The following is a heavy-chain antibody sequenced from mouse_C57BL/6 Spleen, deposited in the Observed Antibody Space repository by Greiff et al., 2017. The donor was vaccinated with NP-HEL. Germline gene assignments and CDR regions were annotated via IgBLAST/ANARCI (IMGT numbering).Heavy chain of an antibody. Sequence: EVKVEESGGGLVQPGGSLSLSCAASGFTFTDYYMSWVRQPPGKALEWLGFIRNKANGYTTEYSAPVKGRFTISRDNSQSILYLQMNALRAEDSATYYCARYDCCGRAWFACWGQGTLVTVSA. V-gene: IGHV7-3*01. CDR1: GFTFTDYY. J-gene: IGHJ3*01. CDR2: IRNKANGYTT. CDR3: ARYDCCGRAWFAC.